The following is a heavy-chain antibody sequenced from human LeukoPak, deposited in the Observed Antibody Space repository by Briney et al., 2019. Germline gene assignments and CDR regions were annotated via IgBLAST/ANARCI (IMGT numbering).Heavy chain of an antibody. J-gene: IGHJ4*02. CDR2: ISSSSTTI. CDR1: GFTFSSYS. Sequence: GGSLRLSCAAPGFTFSSYSMNWVRQAPGKGLEWVSYISSSSTTIYHAASVKGRFTISRDNAKNSLYLQMNSLRDDDTAVYYCATYAVAGTEYWGQGTLLTVSS. V-gene: IGHV3-48*02. D-gene: IGHD6-19*01. CDR3: ATYAVAGTEY.